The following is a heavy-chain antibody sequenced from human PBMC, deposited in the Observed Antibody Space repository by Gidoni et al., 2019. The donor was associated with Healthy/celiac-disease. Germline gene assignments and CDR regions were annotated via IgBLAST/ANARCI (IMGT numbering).Heavy chain of an antibody. D-gene: IGHD6-13*01. CDR1: GFTFDDYA. Sequence: EVQLVESGGGLVQPGRSLRPSCAASGFTFDDYAMHWVRQAPGKGLEWVSGISWNSGSIGYADSVKGRFTISRDNAKNSLYLQMNSLRAEDTALYYCAKDLAAAGDDAFDIWGQGTMVTVSS. CDR3: AKDLAAAGDDAFDI. J-gene: IGHJ3*02. V-gene: IGHV3-9*01. CDR2: ISWNSGSI.